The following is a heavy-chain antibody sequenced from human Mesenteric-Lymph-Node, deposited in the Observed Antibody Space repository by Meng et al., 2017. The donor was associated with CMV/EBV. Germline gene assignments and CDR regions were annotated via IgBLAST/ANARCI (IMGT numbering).Heavy chain of an antibody. CDR3: ARATGYTSGWWWGYFDY. Sequence: GESLKISCAASGFSFRSYSMSWVRQAPGKGLEWVSGINWNGGSAAYADSVKGRFTISRDNAKNSLFLQMNSLRAEDAALYYCARATGYTSGWWWGYFDYWGQGTVVTVSS. V-gene: IGHV3-20*04. D-gene: IGHD6-19*01. J-gene: IGHJ4*02. CDR2: INWNGGSA. CDR1: GFSFRSYS.